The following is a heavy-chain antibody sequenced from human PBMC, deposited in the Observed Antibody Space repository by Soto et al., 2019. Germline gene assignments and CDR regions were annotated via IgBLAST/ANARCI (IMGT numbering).Heavy chain of an antibody. J-gene: IGHJ5*02. Sequence: SETLSLTCTVSGGSVSSGSYYWSWIRQPPXKGLEWIGYIYYSGSTNYSPSLKSRVTISVDTSKNQFSLKLSSVTAADTAVYYCAREITNDFWSGPGGNWFDPWGQGPLVTVSS. D-gene: IGHD3-3*01. V-gene: IGHV4-61*01. CDR1: GGSVSSGSYY. CDR3: AREITNDFWSGPGGNWFDP. CDR2: IYYSGST.